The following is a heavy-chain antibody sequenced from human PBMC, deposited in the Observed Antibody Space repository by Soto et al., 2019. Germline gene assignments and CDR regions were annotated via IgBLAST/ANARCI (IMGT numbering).Heavy chain of an antibody. D-gene: IGHD3-9*01. V-gene: IGHV1-69*13. CDR2: IIPIFGTA. CDR1: GGTFSSYA. CDR3: ARDQGILTGYDYFDY. J-gene: IGHJ4*02. Sequence: SVKVSCKASGGTFSSYAISWVRQAPGQGLEWMGGIIPIFGTANYAQKFQGRVTITADESTSTAYMELSSLRSEDTAVYYCARDQGILTGYDYFDYWGQGTLVTVSS.